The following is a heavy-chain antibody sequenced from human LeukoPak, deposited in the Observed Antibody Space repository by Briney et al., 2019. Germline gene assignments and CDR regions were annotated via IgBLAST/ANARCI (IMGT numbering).Heavy chain of an antibody. D-gene: IGHD3-9*01. V-gene: IGHV4-59*08. CDR2: IYYSGST. CDR1: GGSISSYY. CDR3: ARHQQYFDWLFPFDY. J-gene: IGHJ4*02. Sequence: PSETLSLTCTVSGGSISSYYWSWIRQPPGKGLEWIGYIYYSGSTNYNPSLKSRVTISVDTSKNQFSLKLSSVTAADTAVYYCARHQQYFDWLFPFDYWGQGTLVTVSS.